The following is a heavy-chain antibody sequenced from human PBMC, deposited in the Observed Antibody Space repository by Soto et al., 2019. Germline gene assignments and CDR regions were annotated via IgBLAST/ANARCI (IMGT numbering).Heavy chain of an antibody. J-gene: IGHJ4*02. CDR3: ASVGRSGWYTPFDY. Sequence: WASVKVSCKASGYTFTDYYMHWVRQAPGQGLEWMGWINPNSGGTNYAQKFQGRVTMTGDPSISTAYMELSSLRSDDTAVYYCASVGRSGWYTPFDYWGPGIPVTVSS. V-gene: IGHV1-2*02. CDR1: GYTFTDYY. D-gene: IGHD6-19*01. CDR2: INPNSGGT.